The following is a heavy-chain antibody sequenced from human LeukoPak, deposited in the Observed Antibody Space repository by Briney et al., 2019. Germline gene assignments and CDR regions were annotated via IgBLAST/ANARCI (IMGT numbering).Heavy chain of an antibody. CDR3: AREWFGELGAPYYFDY. D-gene: IGHD3-10*01. J-gene: IGHJ4*02. CDR2: IIPNSGGS. CDR1: GYTFTGYF. V-gene: IGHV1-2*06. Sequence: ASVKVSCKASGYTFTGYFMHWVRQAPGQGLEWMGRIIPNSGGSNFAQNFQGRVTMTRDTSINTAYMELTRLRSDDTAVYYCAREWFGELGAPYYFDYWGQGTLVTVSS.